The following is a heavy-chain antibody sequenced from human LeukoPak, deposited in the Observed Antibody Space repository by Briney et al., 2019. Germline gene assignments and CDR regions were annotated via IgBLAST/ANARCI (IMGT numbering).Heavy chain of an antibody. J-gene: IGHJ4*02. V-gene: IGHV3-30*04. Sequence: GGSLRLSCAASGFTFSSYAMHWVRQAPGKGLEWVAVISYDGSNKYYADSVKGRFTTSRDNSKNTLYLQMNSLRAEDTAVYYCAKGQRQLGSIDYWGQGTLVTVSS. CDR1: GFTFSSYA. CDR3: AKGQRQLGSIDY. CDR2: ISYDGSNK. D-gene: IGHD6-13*01.